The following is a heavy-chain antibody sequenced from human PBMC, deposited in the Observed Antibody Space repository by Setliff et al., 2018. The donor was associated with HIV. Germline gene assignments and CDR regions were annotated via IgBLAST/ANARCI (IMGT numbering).Heavy chain of an antibody. Sequence: LSLTCAVSGGSISSTNWWNWVRQPPGKGLEWIGEIYHSGDTNYNPSLKSRVTISVDKSKNQFSLKLTSVTAADTAVYYRARVAAGTYGKGDWFDPWGQGTQVTVSS. CDR2: IYHSGDT. CDR1: GGSISSTNW. J-gene: IGHJ5*02. V-gene: IGHV4-4*02. CDR3: ARVAAGTYGKGDWFDP. D-gene: IGHD3-10*01.